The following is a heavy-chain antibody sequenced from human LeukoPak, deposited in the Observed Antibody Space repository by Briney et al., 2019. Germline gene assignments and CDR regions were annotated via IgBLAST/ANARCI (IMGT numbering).Heavy chain of an antibody. V-gene: IGHV3-30*02. CDR1: GFTFSSYG. D-gene: IGHD3-10*01. J-gene: IGHJ6*03. CDR2: IRYDGSNK. Sequence: GGSLRLSCAASGFTFSSYGMHWVRQAPGKGLEWVAFIRYDGSNKYYADFVKGRFSIFRDNSKNTLDLQMNSLRLEDTAVYYCAKLGKTENHYGSGRFSYYYYMDVWGKGTTVTISS. CDR3: AKLGKTENHYGSGRFSYYYYMDV.